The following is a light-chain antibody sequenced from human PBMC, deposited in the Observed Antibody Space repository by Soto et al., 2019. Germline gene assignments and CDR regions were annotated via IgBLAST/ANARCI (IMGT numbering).Light chain of an antibody. V-gene: IGKV3-20*01. CDR2: GAS. J-gene: IGKJ2*01. CDR3: QQYGNPRPNA. CDR1: QSVSSSY. Sequence: EIVLTQSPGNLSLSPGERATLSCRASQSVSSSYLAWYQQKPGQAPRVLIHGASSRATGIPDSFRGSGSGPAFTRTSGRLEPEDCAVYFCQQYGNPRPNAFGQGTKVEIK.